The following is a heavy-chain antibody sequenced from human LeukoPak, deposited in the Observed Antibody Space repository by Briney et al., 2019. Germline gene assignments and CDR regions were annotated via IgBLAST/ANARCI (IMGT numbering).Heavy chain of an antibody. J-gene: IGHJ4*02. CDR2: ISGSGGST. D-gene: IGHD6-13*01. Sequence: GGTLRLSCAASGFTFSSYGMSWVRQAPGKGLEWVSAISGSGGSTYYADSVKGRFTISRDNSKNTLYLQMNSLRAEDTAVYYCAKSPFEAAAGSFDYWGQGTLVTVSS. CDR3: AKSPFEAAAGSFDY. V-gene: IGHV3-23*01. CDR1: GFTFSSYG.